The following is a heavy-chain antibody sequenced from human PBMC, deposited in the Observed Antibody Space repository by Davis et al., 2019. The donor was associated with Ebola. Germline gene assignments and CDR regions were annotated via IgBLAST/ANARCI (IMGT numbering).Heavy chain of an antibody. V-gene: IGHV3-23*01. CDR1: VITFSSYA. CDR3: ARDHPNSGSLDAFDI. Sequence: GESLKISCTDSVITFSSYAMTWVRQAPGKGLEWVSAISGSGGSTHHADSVKGRFTISRDNAKNSLYLQMNSLRAEDTAVYYCARDHPNSGSLDAFDIWGQGAMVTVSS. J-gene: IGHJ3*02. D-gene: IGHD1-26*01. CDR2: ISGSGGST.